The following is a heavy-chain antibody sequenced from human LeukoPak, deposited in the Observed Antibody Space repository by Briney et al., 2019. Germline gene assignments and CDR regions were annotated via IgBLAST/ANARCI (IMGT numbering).Heavy chain of an antibody. Sequence: PSETLSLTCTVSGGSISSFYWTWIRQPPGKSLEWIGYIHYSGSTDYNPSLKGRVTISVDTSKNQFSLKLTSVTGADTAVYYCARLGLLTSSFGPWGQGTLVTVSS. CDR3: ARLGLLTSSFGP. D-gene: IGHD2/OR15-2a*01. J-gene: IGHJ5*02. CDR2: IHYSGST. CDR1: GGSISSFY. V-gene: IGHV4-59*08.